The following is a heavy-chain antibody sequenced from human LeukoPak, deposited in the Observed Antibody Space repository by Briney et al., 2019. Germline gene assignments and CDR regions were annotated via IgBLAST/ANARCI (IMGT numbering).Heavy chain of an antibody. CDR1: GYTLTELS. CDR3: ATRQNIAVAGPGALDI. CDR2: FDPEDGEA. Sequence: ASVKVSCKVSGYTLTELSMHWVRQAPGKGLECMGGFDPEDGEAIYAEKFQGRVTMTEDTSTDTAYMELSSLRSDDTAVYYCATRQNIAVAGPGALDIWGPWTMVTVSS. J-gene: IGHJ3*02. D-gene: IGHD6-13*01. V-gene: IGHV1-24*01.